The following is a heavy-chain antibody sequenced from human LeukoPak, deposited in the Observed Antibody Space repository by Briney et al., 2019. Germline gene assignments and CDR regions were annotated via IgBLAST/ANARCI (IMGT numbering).Heavy chain of an antibody. J-gene: IGHJ4*02. D-gene: IGHD3-22*01. V-gene: IGHV3-30*18. CDR1: GFTFSSYG. Sequence: PGGSLRLSCAASGFTFSSYGMHWVRQAPGKGLEWVAVISYDGSNKYYGDSVKGRFTISRDNSKNTLYLQMKSLRAEDTAVYHCANLPRFHNYYDSSGHRALDYWGQGTLVTVSS. CDR2: ISYDGSNK. CDR3: ANLPRFHNYYDSSGHRALDY.